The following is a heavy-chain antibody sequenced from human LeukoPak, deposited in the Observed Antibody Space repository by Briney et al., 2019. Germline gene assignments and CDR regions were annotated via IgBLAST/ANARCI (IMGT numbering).Heavy chain of an antibody. Sequence: GGSLRLSCAASGFTVSSNYMSWVRQAPGKGLEWVAVISYDGSNKYYADSVKGRFTISRDNSKNTLYLQMNSLRAEDTAVYYCAKDEGRYCSGGSCYPGSPDYWGQGTLVTVSS. V-gene: IGHV3-30*18. D-gene: IGHD2-15*01. CDR3: AKDEGRYCSGGSCYPGSPDY. J-gene: IGHJ4*02. CDR2: ISYDGSNK. CDR1: GFTVSSNY.